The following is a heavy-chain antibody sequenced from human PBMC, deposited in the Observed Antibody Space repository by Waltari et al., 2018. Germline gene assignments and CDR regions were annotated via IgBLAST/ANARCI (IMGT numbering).Heavy chain of an antibody. V-gene: IGHV4-4*07. CDR2: IQAGGTT. Sequence: QVQLQESGPGLVKPSETLSLTCTVSGASISSYYYNWIRQSAGKGLEWIGRIQAGGTTNYNPSLKSRVTMSVDASKNLVSLKLSSGTAADTAVYSCARQTYNWFDPWGQGTLVTVSS. CDR1: GASISSYY. J-gene: IGHJ5*02. CDR3: ARQTYNWFDP.